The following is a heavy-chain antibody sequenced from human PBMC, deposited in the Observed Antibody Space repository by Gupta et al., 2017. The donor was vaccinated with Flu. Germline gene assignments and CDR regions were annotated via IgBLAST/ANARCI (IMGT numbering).Heavy chain of an antibody. CDR3: AKDRVRRSSGYGMDL. CDR1: GLTFSTYG. CDR2: VSHDGGQN. V-gene: IGHV3-30*18. Sequence: QVQLVESGGGVVEPGKSLRLSCAASGLTFSTYGMYWVRQAPGKGLEWVAVVSHDGGQNNYADSVKGRFTISRDNAKGTLYLEMNSLRSEDTALYYCAKDRVRRSSGYGMDLWGLGTTVTVSS. J-gene: IGHJ6*02. D-gene: IGHD2-2*01.